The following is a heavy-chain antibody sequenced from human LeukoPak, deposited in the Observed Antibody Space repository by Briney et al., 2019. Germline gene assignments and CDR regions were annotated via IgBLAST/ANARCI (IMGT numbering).Heavy chain of an antibody. Sequence: PPETLSLTCTVSGGSISSYYWSWIRQPPGKGLEWIGYIDYSGSTNYNPSLKSRVTISVDTSKNQFSLKLSSVTAADTAVYYCARAIYDSSGYYWDAFDIWGQGTMVTVSS. CDR1: GGSISSYY. CDR2: IDYSGST. J-gene: IGHJ3*02. D-gene: IGHD3-22*01. CDR3: ARAIYDSSGYYWDAFDI. V-gene: IGHV4-59*01.